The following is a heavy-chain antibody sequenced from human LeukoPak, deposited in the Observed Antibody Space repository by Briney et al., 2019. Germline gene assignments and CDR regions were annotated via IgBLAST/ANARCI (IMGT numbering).Heavy chain of an antibody. J-gene: IGHJ4*02. CDR3: AREQSYSEEIVVVNPPFDY. V-gene: IGHV3-21*01. CDR1: GFTFSSYW. D-gene: IGHD2-21*01. Sequence: GGSLRLSCAASGFTFSSYWMSWVRQAPGKGLEWVSSISSSGTYIYFADSVKGRFTISRDNAKNSLYLQMNSLRAEDTALYYCAREQSYSEEIVVVNPPFDYWGQGTLVTVSS. CDR2: ISSSGTYI.